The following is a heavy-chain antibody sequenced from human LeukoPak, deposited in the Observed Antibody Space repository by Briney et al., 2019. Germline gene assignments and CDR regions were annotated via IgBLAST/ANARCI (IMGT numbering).Heavy chain of an antibody. Sequence: ASVKVSCKASGYTFTSYAMHWVRQAPGQRLEWMGWINAGNGNTKYSQKFQGRVTITRDTSASTAYMELSSLRSEDAAVYYCARELLWFGEFDPWGQGTLVTVSS. CDR3: ARELLWFGEFDP. V-gene: IGHV1-3*01. CDR1: GYTFTSYA. D-gene: IGHD3-10*01. J-gene: IGHJ5*02. CDR2: INAGNGNT.